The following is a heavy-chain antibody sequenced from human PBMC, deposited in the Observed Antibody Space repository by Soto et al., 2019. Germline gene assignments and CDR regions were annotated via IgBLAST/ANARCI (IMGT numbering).Heavy chain of an antibody. CDR3: AKDHNYGDYYYYYYGMDV. Sequence: VGSLRLSCAASGFTFSSYGMHWVRQAPGKGLEWVAVISYDGSNKYYADSVKGRFTISRDNSKNTLYLQMNSLRAEDTAVYYCAKDHNYGDYYYYYYGMDVWGQGTTVTVSS. D-gene: IGHD4-17*01. CDR2: ISYDGSNK. CDR1: GFTFSSYG. J-gene: IGHJ6*02. V-gene: IGHV3-30*18.